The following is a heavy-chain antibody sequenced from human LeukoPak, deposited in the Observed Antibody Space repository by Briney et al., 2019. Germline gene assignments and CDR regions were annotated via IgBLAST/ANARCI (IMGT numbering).Heavy chain of an antibody. CDR3: ARGGWLVPDPFDY. V-gene: IGHV3-21*01. Sequence: GGSLRLSCAASGFTFSSYSMNWVRQAPGKGLEWVSSISSSSSYIYYADSVKGRFTISRDNSKNTLYLQMNSLRAEDTAVYYCARGGWLVPDPFDYWGQGTLVTVSS. J-gene: IGHJ4*02. CDR1: GFTFSSYS. CDR2: ISSSSSYI. D-gene: IGHD6-19*01.